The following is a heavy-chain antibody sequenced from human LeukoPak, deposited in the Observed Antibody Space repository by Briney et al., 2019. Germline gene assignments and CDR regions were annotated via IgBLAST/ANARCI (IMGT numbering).Heavy chain of an antibody. D-gene: IGHD3-10*01. J-gene: IGHJ4*02. CDR3: ARPLYYYGSGDD. V-gene: IGHV3-30*03. Sequence: GRSLRLSCAASGFTFSSYGMHWVRQAPGKGLEWVAVISYDGSNKYYADSVRGRFTISRDNAKNSLYLQMNSLRDEDTAVYYCARPLYYYGSGDDWGQGTLVTVSS. CDR2: ISYDGSNK. CDR1: GFTFSSYG.